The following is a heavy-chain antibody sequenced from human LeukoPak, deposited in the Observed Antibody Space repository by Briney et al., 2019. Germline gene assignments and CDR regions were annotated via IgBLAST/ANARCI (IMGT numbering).Heavy chain of an antibody. CDR2: ISGSGGST. CDR1: GFTLSNYG. J-gene: IGHJ4*02. V-gene: IGHV3-23*01. Sequence: PGGSLRLSCAVSGFTLSNYGMSWVRQAPGKGREGGAGISGSGGSTNYADSVKGRFTISRDNLKNTLYLQMNSLRAEDTAVYFCARRGVVIRVILVGFHKEAYYFDSWGQGALVTVSS. CDR3: ARRGVVIRVILVGFHKEAYYFDS. D-gene: IGHD3-10*01.